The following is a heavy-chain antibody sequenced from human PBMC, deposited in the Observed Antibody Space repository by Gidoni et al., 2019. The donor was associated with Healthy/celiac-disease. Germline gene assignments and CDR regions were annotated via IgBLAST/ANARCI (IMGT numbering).Heavy chain of an antibody. J-gene: IGHJ5*02. Sequence: QVQLQQWGAGLLKPSETLSLPCAVYGGSFSGYYWSWIRQPPGKGLEWIGEINHSGSTNYNPSLKSRVTISVDTSKNQFSLKLSSVTAADTAVYYCARALGIVVVVAATPGWFDPWGQGTLVTVSS. CDR1: GGSFSGYY. D-gene: IGHD2-15*01. V-gene: IGHV4-34*01. CDR2: INHSGST. CDR3: ARALGIVVVVAATPGWFDP.